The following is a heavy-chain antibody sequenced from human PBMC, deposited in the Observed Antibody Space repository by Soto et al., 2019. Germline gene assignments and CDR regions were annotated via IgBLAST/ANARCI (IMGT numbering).Heavy chain of an antibody. V-gene: IGHV3-21*01. Sequence: EVQLVESGGGLVKPGGSLRLSCAASGFTFSSYSMNWVRQAPGKGLEWVSSITGSSSHIYYADSVKGRFTISRDNAKTSLYLQMNSLRAEDTAVYYCAREGINNYNEYYFDSWGQGTVVTVSS. CDR2: ITGSSSHI. CDR3: AREGINNYNEYYFDS. D-gene: IGHD4-4*01. CDR1: GFTFSSYS. J-gene: IGHJ4*02.